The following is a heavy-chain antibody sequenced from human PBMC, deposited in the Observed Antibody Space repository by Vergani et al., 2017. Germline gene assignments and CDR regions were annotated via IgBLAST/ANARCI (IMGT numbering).Heavy chain of an antibody. CDR1: GFTFSDYY. CDR3: ARKGYSSSWASGYYYYYMDV. Sequence: QVQLVESGGGLVKPGGSLRLSCAASGFTFSDYYMSWIRQAPGKGLEWVSYISSSGSTIYYADSVKGRFTISRDNSKNTLYLQMNSLRAEDTAVYYCARKGYSSSWASGYYYYYMDVWGKGTTVTVSS. CDR2: ISSSGSTI. D-gene: IGHD6-13*01. J-gene: IGHJ6*03. V-gene: IGHV3-11*04.